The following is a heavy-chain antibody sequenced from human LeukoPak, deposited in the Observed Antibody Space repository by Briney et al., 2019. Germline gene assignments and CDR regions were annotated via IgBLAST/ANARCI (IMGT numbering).Heavy chain of an antibody. CDR1: GFTCSNYG. CDR3: AKEPTSYSSGWYFHD. Sequence: GGSLRLSCAASGFTCSNYGMQWVRQAPGKGLEWLAVVSYDGRTTFYADSVKGRFTISRDNSKNTLDLEMDSLRTEDTAVYYCAKEPTSYSSGWYFHDWGQGTLVIVSS. D-gene: IGHD6-25*01. J-gene: IGHJ1*01. CDR2: VSYDGRTT. V-gene: IGHV3-30*18.